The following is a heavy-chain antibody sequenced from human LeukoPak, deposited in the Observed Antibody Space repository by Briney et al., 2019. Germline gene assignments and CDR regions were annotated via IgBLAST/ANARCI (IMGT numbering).Heavy chain of an antibody. J-gene: IGHJ3*02. D-gene: IGHD2-21*02. CDR2: MNPNSGNT. Sequence: ASVKVSCKASGGTFSSYAISWVRQAPGQGLEWMGWMNPNSGNTGYAQKFQGRVAITRNTSISTAYMELSSLRSEDTAVYYCARVTRGAFDIWGQGTMVTLSS. CDR3: ARVTRGAFDI. V-gene: IGHV1-8*03. CDR1: GGTFSSYA.